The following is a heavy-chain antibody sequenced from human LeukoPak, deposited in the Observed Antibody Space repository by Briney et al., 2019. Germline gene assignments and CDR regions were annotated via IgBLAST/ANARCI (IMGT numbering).Heavy chain of an antibody. J-gene: IGHJ4*02. CDR1: GGTFSSYA. D-gene: IGHD4-23*01. Sequence: ASVKVSCKASGGTFSSYAISWVRQAPGPGLEWMGGIIPIFGTANYAQKFQGRVTITADESPGTAYMELSSLRSEDTAVYYCARGEVVTYFDYWGQGTLVTVSS. V-gene: IGHV1-69*13. CDR3: ARGEVVTYFDY. CDR2: IIPIFGTA.